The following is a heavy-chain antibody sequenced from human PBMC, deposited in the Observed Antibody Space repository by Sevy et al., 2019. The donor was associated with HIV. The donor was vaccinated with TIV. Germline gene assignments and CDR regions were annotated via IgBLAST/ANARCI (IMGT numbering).Heavy chain of an antibody. V-gene: IGHV3-9*01. J-gene: IGHJ5*02. CDR2: ISWNSGSI. Sequence: GGSLRLSCAASGFTFDDYAMHWVRQAPGKGLEWGSGISWNSGSIGYADSVKDRFTISRDNAKNSLYLQMNSLRAEDTALYYCAKDIGSGWYASIWFDPWGQGTLVTVSS. CDR3: AKDIGSGWYASIWFDP. D-gene: IGHD6-19*01. CDR1: GFTFDDYA.